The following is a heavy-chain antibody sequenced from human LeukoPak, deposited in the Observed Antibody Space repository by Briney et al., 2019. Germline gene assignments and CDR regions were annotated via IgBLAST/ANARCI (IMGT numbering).Heavy chain of an antibody. J-gene: IGHJ4*02. V-gene: IGHV3-64D*06. CDR3: VKERSSGWFDFDY. D-gene: IGHD6-19*01. Sequence: GGSLRLSCSASGFTFSGYATHWVRQAPGRGLEYVSGISSNGGSTYYADSVKGRFTISRDNSKNTLYLQMSSLRMEDTAVYYCVKERSSGWFDFDYWGQGTLVTVSS. CDR1: GFTFSGYA. CDR2: ISSNGGST.